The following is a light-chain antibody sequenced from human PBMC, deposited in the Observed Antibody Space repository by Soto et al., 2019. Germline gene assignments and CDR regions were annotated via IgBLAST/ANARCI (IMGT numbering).Light chain of an antibody. J-gene: IGLJ1*01. CDR1: SSDVGGYNY. CDR3: ISYAGSNNYV. Sequence: QSALTQPPSASGSPGQSVTISCTGTSSDVGGYNYVSWYQQHPGKAPKLMIYEVSKRPSGVPDRFSGSKSGNTASLTVSGLQDEDEADYYSISYAGSNNYVFGTGTKLTVL. V-gene: IGLV2-8*01. CDR2: EVS.